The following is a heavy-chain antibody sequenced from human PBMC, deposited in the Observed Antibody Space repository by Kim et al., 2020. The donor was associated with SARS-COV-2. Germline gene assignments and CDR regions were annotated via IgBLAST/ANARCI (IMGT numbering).Heavy chain of an antibody. D-gene: IGHD2-21*02. CDR3: ARDAARGYGGNSGDFDY. V-gene: IGHV3-11*05. J-gene: IGHJ4*02. CDR1: GFTFSDYY. CDR2: ISSSSSYT. Sequence: GGSLRLSCAASGFTFSDYYMSWIRQAPGKGLEWVSYISSSSSYTNYADSVKGRFTISRDNAKNSLYLQMNSLRAEDTAVYYCARDAARGYGGNSGDFDYWGQGTLVTVSS.